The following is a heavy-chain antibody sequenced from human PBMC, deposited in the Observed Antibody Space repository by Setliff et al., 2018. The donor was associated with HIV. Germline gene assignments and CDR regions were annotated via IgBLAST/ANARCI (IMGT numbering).Heavy chain of an antibody. J-gene: IGHJ5*02. Sequence: SETLSLTCTVSGYSMSGGYNWGWIRQSPEKGLEWIGIIYHVGTTYYNPSLKGRVTLSVDPSTSQFSLKRRLTITKDASKNQVVLTMTNMDPLDTATYYCAYRRETFGELYRTHHLSDPWGQGTLVTVSS. CDR3: VLTMTNMDPLDTATYYCAYRRETFGELYRTHHLSDP. CDR2: IYHVGTT. V-gene: IGHV4-38-2*02. D-gene: IGHD3-10*01. CDR1: GYSMSGGYN.